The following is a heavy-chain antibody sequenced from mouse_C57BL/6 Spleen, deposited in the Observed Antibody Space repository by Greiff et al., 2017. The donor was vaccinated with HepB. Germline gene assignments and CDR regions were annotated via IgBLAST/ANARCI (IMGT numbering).Heavy chain of an antibody. CDR1: GFTFSSYG. CDR2: ISSGGSYT. CDR3: ASRYDYDEAWFAY. Sequence: EVNLVESGGDLVKPGGSLKLSCAASGFTFSSYGMSWVRQTPDKRLEWVATISSGGSYTYYPDSVKGRFTISRDNAKNTLYLQMSSLKSEDTAMYYCASRYDYDEAWFAYWGQGTLVTVSA. J-gene: IGHJ3*01. V-gene: IGHV5-6*02. D-gene: IGHD2-4*01.